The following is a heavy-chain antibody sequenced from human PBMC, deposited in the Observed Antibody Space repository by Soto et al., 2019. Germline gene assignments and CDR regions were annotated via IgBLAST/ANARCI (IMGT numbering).Heavy chain of an antibody. J-gene: IGHJ5*02. V-gene: IGHV3-30*18. CDR2: ISHDATNY. CDR3: AKDSATHFRGYSYSAP. CDR1: GFTFSTYG. D-gene: IGHD5-18*01. Sequence: PGGSLRLSCAASGFTFSTYGMHWVRQAPGKGLEWVSVISHDATNYYYADSVKGRFTISRDNSKNTVYLQMDSLRAEDTAVYYCAKDSATHFRGYSYSAPWRQGILVTASS.